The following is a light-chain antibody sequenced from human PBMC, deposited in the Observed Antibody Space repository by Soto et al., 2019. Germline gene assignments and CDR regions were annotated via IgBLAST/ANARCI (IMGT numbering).Light chain of an antibody. V-gene: IGKV1-27*01. CDR1: QDISNY. J-gene: IGKJ3*01. CDR3: QKYNGAPPET. Sequence: DIQMTQSPSSLSATVGDRVTITCRASQDISNYLAWHQQKPGKVPKLLIYAASTLQPGVPSRFSGSGSGTDFTLTNSSPQPEDVANYYCQKYNGAPPETFGPGTKVAIK. CDR2: AAS.